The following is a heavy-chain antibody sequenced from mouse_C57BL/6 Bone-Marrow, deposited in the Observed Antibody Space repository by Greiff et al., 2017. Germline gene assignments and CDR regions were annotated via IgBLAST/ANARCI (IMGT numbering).Heavy chain of an antibody. Sequence: EVKLMESGGDLVKPGGSLKLSCAASGFTFSSYGMSWVRQTPDKRLEWVATIRSGGSYTYYPDSVKGRFTISRDNAKNTLYLQRSSLKSEDTAMYYCASPMVTPYWGQGTLVTVSA. D-gene: IGHD2-3*01. CDR3: ASPMVTPY. J-gene: IGHJ3*01. V-gene: IGHV5-6*01. CDR1: GFTFSSYG. CDR2: IRSGGSYT.